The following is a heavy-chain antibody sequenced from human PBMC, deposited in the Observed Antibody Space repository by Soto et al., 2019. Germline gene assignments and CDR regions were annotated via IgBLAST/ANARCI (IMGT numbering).Heavy chain of an antibody. D-gene: IGHD4-17*01. CDR3: AKDVSVTTAPDY. J-gene: IGHJ4*02. CDR1: GFTFSSHG. CDR2: ISSDGNNQ. V-gene: IGHV3-30*18. Sequence: QVQLMESGGGVVQPGRSLRLSCAVSGFTFSSHGMHWVRQAPGKGLEWVTAISSDGNNQFYGDSVKGRFTISRDNSKNRLYLQMDILRPEDTAMYYCAKDVSVTTAPDYWGQGTLVTVSS.